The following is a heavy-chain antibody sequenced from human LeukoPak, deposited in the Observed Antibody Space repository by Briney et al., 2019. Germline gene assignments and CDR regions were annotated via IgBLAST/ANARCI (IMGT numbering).Heavy chain of an antibody. V-gene: IGHV3-74*01. CDR2: IIEDATTI. CDR3: VRDLILVWTPGDDFDF. J-gene: IGHJ4*02. Sequence: GGSLRLSCAASGFAFSAYWMHWVRQAPGKGLEWVSRIIEDATTITYADSVEGRFIISRDNSKKSLYLQMNNLRAEDTAVYYCVRDLILVWTPGDDFDFWGQGTLVIVSS. D-gene: IGHD3-16*01. CDR1: GFAFSAYW.